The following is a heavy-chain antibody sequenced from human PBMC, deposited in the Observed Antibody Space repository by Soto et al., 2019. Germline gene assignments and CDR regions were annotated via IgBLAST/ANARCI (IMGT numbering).Heavy chain of an antibody. D-gene: IGHD6-19*01. CDR1: GFTFDDYA. V-gene: IGHV3-9*01. CDR3: AKGGIAVAGGAFDI. CDR2: ISWNSGSI. J-gene: IGHJ3*02. Sequence: DVQLVESGGGLVQPGRSLRLSCAASGFTFDDYAMHWVRQAPGKGLEWVSGISWNSGSIGYADSVKGRFTISRDNAKNSLYLQMNSLRAEDTALYYCAKGGIAVAGGAFDIWGQGTMVTVSS.